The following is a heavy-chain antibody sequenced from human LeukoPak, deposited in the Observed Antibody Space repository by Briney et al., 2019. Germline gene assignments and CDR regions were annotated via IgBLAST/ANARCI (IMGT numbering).Heavy chain of an antibody. Sequence: SETLSVTCTVSGGSISSYYWSWIRQPPGKGLEWIGYIYYSGSTNYNPSLKSRVTISVDTSKNQFSLKLSSVTAADTAVYYCARDRANYVGYGMDVWGQGTTVTVSS. D-gene: IGHD3-16*01. CDR2: IYYSGST. CDR3: ARDRANYVGYGMDV. CDR1: GGSISSYY. V-gene: IGHV4-59*01. J-gene: IGHJ6*02.